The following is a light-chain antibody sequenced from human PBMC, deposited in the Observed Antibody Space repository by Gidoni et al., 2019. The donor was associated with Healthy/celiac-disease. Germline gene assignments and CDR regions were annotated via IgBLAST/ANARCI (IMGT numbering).Light chain of an antibody. Sequence: SYELTQPPPASVSPGQTASITCSGDKLGDKYACWYQQKPGQSPVLVIYQDSKRPSGIPERFSGSNSGNTATLTISGTQAMDEADYYCQAWDSSTVVFGGGTKVTVL. V-gene: IGLV3-1*01. CDR2: QDS. J-gene: IGLJ2*01. CDR1: KLGDKY. CDR3: QAWDSSTVV.